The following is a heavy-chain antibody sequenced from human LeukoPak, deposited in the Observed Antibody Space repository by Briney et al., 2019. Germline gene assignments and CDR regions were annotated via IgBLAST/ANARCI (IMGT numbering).Heavy chain of an antibody. J-gene: IGHJ4*02. CDR2: ISAYNGNT. D-gene: IGHD2-8*01. CDR1: GYTFTSYG. Sequence: ASVKVSCKASGYTFTSYGISWVRQAPGQGLEWMGWISAYNGNTNYAQKLQGRVTMTTDTSTSTAYMELRSLRSDDTAVYYCATVRRTNGVCLLFDYWGQGTLVTVSS. CDR3: ATVRRTNGVCLLFDY. V-gene: IGHV1-18*01.